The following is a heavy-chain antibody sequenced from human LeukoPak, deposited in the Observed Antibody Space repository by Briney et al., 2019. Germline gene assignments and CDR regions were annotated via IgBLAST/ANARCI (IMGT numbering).Heavy chain of an antibody. CDR2: INPNSGGT. CDR1: GYTFTGYY. Sequence: ASVKVSCKASGYTFTGYYMHWVRQAPGQGLEWMGWINPNSGGTNYAQKFQGRVTMTRDTSISTAYMELSRLRSDDTAVYYCAREYNWNDPYYFDYWGQGTLVTVSS. D-gene: IGHD1-1*01. V-gene: IGHV1-2*02. J-gene: IGHJ4*02. CDR3: AREYNWNDPYYFDY.